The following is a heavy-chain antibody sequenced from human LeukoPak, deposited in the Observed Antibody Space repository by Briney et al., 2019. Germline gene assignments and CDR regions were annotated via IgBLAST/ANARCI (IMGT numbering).Heavy chain of an antibody. CDR3: ARAGITGTMRPFDY. D-gene: IGHD1-7*01. Sequence: ASVKVSCKASGYTFTGYYMHWVRQAPGQGLEWMGWINPNSGGTNYAQKFQGRVTMTRDTSISTAYMELSRLRSADTAVYYCARAGITGTMRPFDYWGQGTLVTVSS. J-gene: IGHJ4*02. V-gene: IGHV1-2*02. CDR1: GYTFTGYY. CDR2: INPNSGGT.